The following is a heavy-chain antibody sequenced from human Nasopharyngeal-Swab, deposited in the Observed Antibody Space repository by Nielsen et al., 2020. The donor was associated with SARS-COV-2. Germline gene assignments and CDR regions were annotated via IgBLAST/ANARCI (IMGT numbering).Heavy chain of an antibody. V-gene: IGHV3-21*01. D-gene: IGHD3-10*01. CDR3: ARDKSGLLWFGELSP. CDR1: GFTFSGYE. Sequence: GGSLRLSCVVSGFTFSGYEMNWVRQAPGKGLEWVSSISSSSSYIYYADSVKGRFTISRDNAKNSLYLQMNSLRAEDTAVYYCARDKSGLLWFGELSPWGQGTLVTVSS. CDR2: ISSSSSYI. J-gene: IGHJ5*02.